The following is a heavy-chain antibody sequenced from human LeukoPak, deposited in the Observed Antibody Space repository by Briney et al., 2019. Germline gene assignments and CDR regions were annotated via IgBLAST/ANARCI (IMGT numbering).Heavy chain of an antibody. CDR3: ARDGYSYGYMRRDYYYGMDV. D-gene: IGHD5-18*01. V-gene: IGHV4-4*07. CDR1: GGSISSYY. J-gene: IGHJ6*02. CDR2: IYTSGST. Sequence: SETLSLTCTVSGGSISSYYWSWIRQPVGRGLEWIGRIYTSGSTNYNPSLKSRVTMSVDTSKNQFSLKLSSVTAADTAVYCCARDGYSYGYMRRDYYYGMDVWGQGTTVTVSS.